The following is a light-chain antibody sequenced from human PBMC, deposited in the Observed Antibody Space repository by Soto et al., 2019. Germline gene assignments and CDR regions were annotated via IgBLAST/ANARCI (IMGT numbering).Light chain of an antibody. CDR1: QSISSW. CDR3: QQYNSYAST. J-gene: IGKJ2*01. V-gene: IGKV1-5*03. Sequence: DIQMTQSPSTLSASVGDRVTITCRASQSISSWLAWYQQKPGKAPKLLIYKASSLESGVPARFSGSGSGTEFTLTISSLQPDDFAPYYCQQYNSYASTFGQETNQEIK. CDR2: KAS.